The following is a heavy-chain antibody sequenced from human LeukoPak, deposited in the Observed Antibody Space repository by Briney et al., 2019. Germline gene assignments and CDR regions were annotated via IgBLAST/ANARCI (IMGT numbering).Heavy chain of an antibody. V-gene: IGHV1-69*13. CDR3: ARVVDYEEYYYYMDV. Sequence: ASVKVPCKASGGTFSSYAISWVRQAPGQGLEWMGGIIPIFGTANYAQKFQGRVTITADESTSTAYMELSSLRSEDSAVYYCARVVDYEEYYYYMDVWGKGTTVTVSS. J-gene: IGHJ6*03. D-gene: IGHD4-17*01. CDR1: GGTFSSYA. CDR2: IIPIFGTA.